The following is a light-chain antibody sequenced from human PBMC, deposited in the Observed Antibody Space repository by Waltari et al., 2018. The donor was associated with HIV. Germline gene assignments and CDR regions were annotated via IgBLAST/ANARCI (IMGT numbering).Light chain of an antibody. J-gene: IGKJ1*01. CDR1: VTVGKN. Sequence: TQSPATLSVSPGGSATLFCRGSVTVGKNLAWYQLSPGQTPRLLIFGASVRASGVPARFSGAGYGTSFTLTIDNLQAEDFATYYCQQYDDWWTFGQGTTVDVK. CDR3: QQYDDWWT. CDR2: GAS. V-gene: IGKV3-15*01.